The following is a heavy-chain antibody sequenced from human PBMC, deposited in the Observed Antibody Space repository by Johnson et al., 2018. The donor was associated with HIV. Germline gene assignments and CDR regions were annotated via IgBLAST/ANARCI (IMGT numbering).Heavy chain of an antibody. V-gene: IGHV3-33*05. CDR1: RFIFSTSG. J-gene: IGHJ3*02. CDR2: ITYDGNKK. CDR3: ARTITKSAFDI. D-gene: IGHD3-10*01. Sequence: QVQLVESGGDVVQPGRSLRLSCAASRFIFSTSGMHWVRQAPGKGLEWVAVITYDGNKKYYVDSVKGRFTISRDNSKNTLYLQMNSLRAEDTAVYYCARTITKSAFDIWGQGTMVTVSS.